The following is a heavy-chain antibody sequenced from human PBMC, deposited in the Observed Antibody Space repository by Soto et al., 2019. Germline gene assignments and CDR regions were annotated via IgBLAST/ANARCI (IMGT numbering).Heavy chain of an antibody. CDR1: GGSISSSSYY. D-gene: IGHD6-13*01. Sequence: SETLSLTCTVSGGSISSSSYYWGWIRQPPGKGLEWIGSIYYSGSTYYNPPLKSRVTISVDTSKNQFSLKLSSVTAADTAVYYCAGSNPYSSSSRYYYYMDVWGKGSTVTVSS. CDR3: AGSNPYSSSSRYYYYMDV. V-gene: IGHV4-39*01. CDR2: IYYSGST. J-gene: IGHJ6*03.